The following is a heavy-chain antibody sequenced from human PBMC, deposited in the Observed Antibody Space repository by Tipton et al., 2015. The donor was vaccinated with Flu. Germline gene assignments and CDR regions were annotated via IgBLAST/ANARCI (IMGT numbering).Heavy chain of an antibody. CDR2: IYPSGTT. J-gene: IGHJ6*03. Sequence: GLVKPSETLSLTCTVSSGSIRSTNYFCAWIRQPPGKRLELIGSIYPSGTTYYNPSLKSRVTISVDTSKSQFSLKLRSVTAADTAVYYCARDIVDDMGDCTSSTCYYMDVWGKGTTVTVSS. D-gene: IGHD2-2*01. V-gene: IGHV4-39*01. CDR3: ARDIVDDMGDCTSSTCYYMDV. CDR1: SGSIRSTNYF.